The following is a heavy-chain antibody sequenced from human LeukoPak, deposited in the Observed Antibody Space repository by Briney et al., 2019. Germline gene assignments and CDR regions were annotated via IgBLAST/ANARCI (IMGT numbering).Heavy chain of an antibody. V-gene: IGHV5-51*01. CDR3: ARHRATYYYDSSGYYFDY. CDR2: IYPGGSDT. D-gene: IGHD3-22*01. CDR1: GYSFTSYW. Sequence: GESLKISCKGSGYSFTSYWSGWVRQMPGKDLEWMGIIYPGGSDTRYSPSFQGQVTISADKSTSTAYLQWSSLKASDTAMYYCARHRATYYYDSSGYYFDYWGQGTLVTVSS. J-gene: IGHJ4*02.